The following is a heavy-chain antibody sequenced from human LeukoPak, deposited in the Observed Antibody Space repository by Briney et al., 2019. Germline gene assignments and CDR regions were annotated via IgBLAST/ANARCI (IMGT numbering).Heavy chain of an antibody. V-gene: IGHV5-51*01. CDR1: GYNFTSYW. J-gene: IGHJ4*02. Sequence: GESLKISCKGSGYNFTSYWIGWVRQMPRKGLEWMGIIYPGDSDTIYSPSFQGQVTISADKSISTAYLQWSSLKASDTAMYCCARLLRSWYRIRRSYFDYWGQGTLVTVSS. D-gene: IGHD6-13*01. CDR3: ARLLRSWYRIRRSYFDY. CDR2: IYPGDSDT.